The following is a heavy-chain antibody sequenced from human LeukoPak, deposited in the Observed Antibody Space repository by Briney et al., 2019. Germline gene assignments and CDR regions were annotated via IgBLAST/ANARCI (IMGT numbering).Heavy chain of an antibody. Sequence: SETLSLTCTVSGGSISDYYWNWMRQPPGKGLEWIGYIYYSGRTNYNPSLKSRVSISVDTSKNQFSLKLSSVTAADTAVYYCARDRRIAAAATDYWGQGTLVTVSS. J-gene: IGHJ4*02. V-gene: IGHV4-59*01. CDR1: GGSISDYY. CDR2: IYYSGRT. CDR3: ARDRRIAAAATDY. D-gene: IGHD6-13*01.